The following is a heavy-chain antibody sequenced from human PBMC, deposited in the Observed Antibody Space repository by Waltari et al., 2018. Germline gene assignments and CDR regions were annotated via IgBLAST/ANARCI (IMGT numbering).Heavy chain of an antibody. Sequence: QVQLQESGPGLVKPSQTLSLTCTVSGGSISSGSYYWSWIRQPAGKGLEWIGRIYTSGSTNYNPSLKCRVTISVDTSKNQFSLKLSSVTAADTAVYYCARVGAAGDYYYYYGMDVWGQGTTVTVSS. D-gene: IGHD6-13*01. CDR3: ARVGAAGDYYYYYGMDV. CDR1: GGSISSGSYY. J-gene: IGHJ6*02. V-gene: IGHV4-61*02. CDR2: IYTSGST.